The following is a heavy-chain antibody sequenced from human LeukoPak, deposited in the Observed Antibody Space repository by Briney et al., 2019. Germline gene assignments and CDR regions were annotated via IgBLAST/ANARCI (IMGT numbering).Heavy chain of an antibody. J-gene: IGHJ4*02. CDR3: ARGLASGYPPIPFDY. Sequence: SETLSLTCIVSGGSISSYYWSWIRQPPGKGLEWIGEINHSGSTNYSPSLKSRVTISVDTSKNEFSLNLTSVTAADTAIYYCARGLASGYPPIPFDYWGQGTLVTVSS. D-gene: IGHD3-3*01. V-gene: IGHV4-34*01. CDR1: GGSISSYY. CDR2: INHSGST.